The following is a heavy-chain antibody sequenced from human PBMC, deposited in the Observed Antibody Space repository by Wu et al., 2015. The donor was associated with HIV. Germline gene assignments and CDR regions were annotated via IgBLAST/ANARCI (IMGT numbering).Heavy chain of an antibody. CDR3: ARGGDIVVVVAATNWFDP. D-gene: IGHD2-15*01. J-gene: IGHJ5*02. V-gene: IGHV1-8*01. Sequence: GYAQKFQGRVTMTRNTSISTAYMELSSLRSEDTAVYYCARGGDIVVVVAATNWFDPWGQGTLVTVSS.